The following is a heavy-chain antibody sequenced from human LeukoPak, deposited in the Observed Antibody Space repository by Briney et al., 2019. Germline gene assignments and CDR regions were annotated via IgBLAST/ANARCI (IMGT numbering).Heavy chain of an antibody. Sequence: ASVKVSCKASGYTFTSYAIHWVRQAPGQRLEWMGWINAGNGNTKYSQKFQGRVTITRDTSASTAYMELSSLRSEDTAAYYCARRIAAAGTYWFDPWGQGTLVTVSS. J-gene: IGHJ5*02. CDR1: GYTFTSYA. D-gene: IGHD6-13*01. CDR2: INAGNGNT. V-gene: IGHV1-3*01. CDR3: ARRIAAAGTYWFDP.